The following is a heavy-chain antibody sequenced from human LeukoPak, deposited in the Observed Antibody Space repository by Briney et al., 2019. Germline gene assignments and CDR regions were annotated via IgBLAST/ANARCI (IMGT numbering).Heavy chain of an antibody. Sequence: GGSLRLSCAASGFTFSSYWMSWVRQAPGKGLEWVANIKQDGSEKYYVDSVKGRFTISRDNAKNSLYLQMNSLRAEDTAVYYCARDRRRDGYNWSHYYYMDVWGKGTTVTVSS. CDR2: IKQDGSEK. CDR1: GFTFSSYW. D-gene: IGHD5-24*01. J-gene: IGHJ6*03. V-gene: IGHV3-7*01. CDR3: ARDRRRDGYNWSHYYYMDV.